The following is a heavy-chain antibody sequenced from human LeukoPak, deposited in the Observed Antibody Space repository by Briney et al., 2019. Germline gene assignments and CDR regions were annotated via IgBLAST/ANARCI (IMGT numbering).Heavy chain of an antibody. J-gene: IGHJ4*02. Sequence: GGSLRLSCAASGFTFSSYEMNWVRQAPEKGLEWLSYISSSGSTIYYADSVKGRFTSSRDNTKNSLYLQMNSLRAEDTAVYHCATVRDEFDYWGQGILVTVSS. V-gene: IGHV3-48*03. CDR2: ISSSGSTI. CDR3: ATVRDEFDY. CDR1: GFTFSSYE. D-gene: IGHD5-24*01.